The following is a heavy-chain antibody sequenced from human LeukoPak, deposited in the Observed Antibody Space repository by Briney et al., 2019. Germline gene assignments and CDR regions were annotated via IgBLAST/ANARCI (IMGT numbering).Heavy chain of an antibody. CDR3: AKGSSSGWPYFFDN. J-gene: IGHJ4*02. CDR1: GFTFSSYG. Sequence: GGSLRLSCAASGFTFSSYGIHWVRQAPGKGLEWVAVISYDGSNKFYADSVKGRFTISRDNSKNTLYLEMNSLRADDTAVYYCAKGSSSGWPYFFDNWGQGTLVTVSS. V-gene: IGHV3-30*18. D-gene: IGHD6-19*01. CDR2: ISYDGSNK.